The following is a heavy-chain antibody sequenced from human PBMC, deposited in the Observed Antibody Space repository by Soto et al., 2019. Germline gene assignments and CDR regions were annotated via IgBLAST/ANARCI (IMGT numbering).Heavy chain of an antibody. V-gene: IGHV2-5*02. Sequence: QITLKESGPTLVKPTQTLALNCTFSGFSFNTRGVGVAWIRQPHGKALEWLAVTYWDDDRRYRPSLTDRLTITKDISTNQVVLTMTNMDPVDTATYYCAHLGPGPFSFAYWGQGALVTVSS. D-gene: IGHD2-8*02. CDR1: GFSFNTRGVG. CDR3: AHLGPGPFSFAY. J-gene: IGHJ1*01. CDR2: TYWDDDR.